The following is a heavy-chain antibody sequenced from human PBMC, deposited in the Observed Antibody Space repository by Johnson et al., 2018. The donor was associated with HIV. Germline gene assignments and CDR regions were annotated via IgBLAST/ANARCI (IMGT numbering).Heavy chain of an antibody. Sequence: QVQLVESGGGVVQPGGSLRLSCAASGFTFSSYGMHWVRQAPGKGLEWVAFIRYDGSNKYYADSVKGRFTISRDNSKNILYLQMNSLRAEDTAVYTNVRKNSPLELRARPRAFDIWGQGTMVTVS. D-gene: IGHD1-26*01. J-gene: IGHJ3*02. V-gene: IGHV3-30*02. CDR3: VRKNSPLELRARPRAFDI. CDR1: GFTFSSYG. CDR2: IRYDGSNK.